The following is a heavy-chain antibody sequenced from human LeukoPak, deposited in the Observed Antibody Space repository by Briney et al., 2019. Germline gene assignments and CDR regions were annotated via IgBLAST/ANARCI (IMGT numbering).Heavy chain of an antibody. Sequence: PGGSLRLSCAASGFTFSSYEMNWVCQAPGKGLEWVSYISSSGTTLYYADSVKGRFTTSRDSAKNSLYLQMNSLRAEDTAVYYCARDYYDSGGYYNLDAFDIWGQGTMVTVSS. CDR2: ISSSGTTL. D-gene: IGHD3-22*01. CDR1: GFTFSSYE. V-gene: IGHV3-48*03. J-gene: IGHJ3*02. CDR3: ARDYYDSGGYYNLDAFDI.